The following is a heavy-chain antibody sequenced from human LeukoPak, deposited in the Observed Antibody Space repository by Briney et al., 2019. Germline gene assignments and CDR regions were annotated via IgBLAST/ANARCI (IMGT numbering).Heavy chain of an antibody. CDR1: GFNVSGKY. CDR3: AQMPDGYNGVVDY. Sequence: GGSLRLSCVASGFNVSGKYMTWVRQAPGKGLEWVALLYSGGSTWYADSVKGRFDISRDKAKNTMYLQMSSLRSEDTAVYYCAQMPDGYNGVVDYWGQGTLVTVSS. CDR2: LYSGGST. J-gene: IGHJ4*02. D-gene: IGHD5-24*01. V-gene: IGHV3-53*05.